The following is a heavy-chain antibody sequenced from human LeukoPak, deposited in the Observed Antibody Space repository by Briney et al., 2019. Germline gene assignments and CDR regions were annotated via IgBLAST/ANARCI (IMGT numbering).Heavy chain of an antibody. V-gene: IGHV4-34*01. J-gene: IGHJ4*02. CDR3: ARFGYSNYFDY. CDR2: INHSGST. D-gene: IGHD4-11*01. CDR1: GGPFSGYY. Sequence: SETLSLTCAVYGGPFSGYYWSWIRQPPGKGLEWIGEINHSGSTNYNPSLKSRVTISVDTSKNQFSLKLSSVTAADTAVYYCARFGYSNYFDYWGQGTLVTVSS.